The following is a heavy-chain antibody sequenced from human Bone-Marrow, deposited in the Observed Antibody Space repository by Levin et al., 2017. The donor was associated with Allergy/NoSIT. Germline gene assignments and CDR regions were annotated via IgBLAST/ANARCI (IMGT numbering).Heavy chain of an antibody. CDR2: IHANGKT. Sequence: GGSLRLSCEVSGFAVSWNYMTWVRQAPGKGLEWVSTIHANGKTYYAGSVKGRFTISRDSSKNTLYLQMNSLRVEDTAVYYCVSIVEIRGGMDVWGQGTTVTV. J-gene: IGHJ6*02. V-gene: IGHV3-53*01. CDR3: VSIVEIRGGMDV. CDR1: GFAVSWNY. D-gene: IGHD1-26*01.